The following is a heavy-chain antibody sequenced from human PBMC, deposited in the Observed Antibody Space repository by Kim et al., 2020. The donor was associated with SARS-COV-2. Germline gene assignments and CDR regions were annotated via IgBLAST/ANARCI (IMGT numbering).Heavy chain of an antibody. CDR2: IYPGDSDT. J-gene: IGHJ3*02. V-gene: IGHV5-51*01. Sequence: GESLKISCKGSGYSFTSYWIGWVRQMPGKGLEWMGIIYPGDSDTRYSPSFQGQVTISADKSISTAYLQWSSLKASDTAMYYCARPIGIAAAGNDAFDIWGHGTMVTVSS. D-gene: IGHD6-13*01. CDR1: GYSFTSYW. CDR3: ARPIGIAAAGNDAFDI.